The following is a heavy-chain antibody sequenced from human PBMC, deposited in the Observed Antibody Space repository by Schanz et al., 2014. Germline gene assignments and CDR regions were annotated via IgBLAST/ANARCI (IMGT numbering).Heavy chain of an antibody. D-gene: IGHD1-1*01. V-gene: IGHV3-21*02. CDR1: GFTVSAYS. Sequence: EVQVVESGGGLVRPGGSLRLSCSGFTVSAYSANWVRQAPGKGLEGVSSISRSGGHIYYADSGTGRFTISRDNAKNTLYLQMNGLRAEDTAVFYCARDGTELYYFDDWGQGTLVTVSS. J-gene: IGHJ4*02. CDR2: ISRSGGHI. CDR3: ARDGTELYYFDD.